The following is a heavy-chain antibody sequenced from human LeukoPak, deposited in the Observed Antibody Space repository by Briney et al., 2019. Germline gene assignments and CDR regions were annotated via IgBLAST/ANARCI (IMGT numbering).Heavy chain of an antibody. Sequence: GGSLRLSCVASGFTLGNHWMHWARQAPGKGLVWVSRISGDEIWTSYADSVKGRFTISRDNAKDTLYLQMNGLRTEDTAVYYCTREYISGPRQTDAFDIWGRGTMVTVSS. CDR3: TREYISGPRQTDAFDI. CDR1: GFTLGNHW. V-gene: IGHV3-74*01. J-gene: IGHJ3*02. CDR2: ISGDEIWT. D-gene: IGHD3-22*01.